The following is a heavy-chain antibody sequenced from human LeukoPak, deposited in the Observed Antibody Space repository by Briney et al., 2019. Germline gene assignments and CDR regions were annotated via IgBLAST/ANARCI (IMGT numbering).Heavy chain of an antibody. CDR3: ARGATVTTGNAFDI. Sequence: SETLSLTCTVSGGSISSSSYYWGWIRQPPGKGLEWIGSIYYSGSTYYNPSLKSRVTMSVDTSKNQFSLKLSSVTAVDTAVYYCARGATVTTGNAFDIWGQGTMVTVSS. CDR2: IYYSGST. D-gene: IGHD4-17*01. V-gene: IGHV4-39*07. J-gene: IGHJ3*02. CDR1: GGSISSSSYY.